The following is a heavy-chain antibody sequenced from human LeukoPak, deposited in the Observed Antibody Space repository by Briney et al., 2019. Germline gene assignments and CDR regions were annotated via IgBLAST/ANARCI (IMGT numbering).Heavy chain of an antibody. CDR2: ISGSGSSI. CDR1: GFTFSSYE. CDR3: ARGDFHYYYYMHV. Sequence: GGSLRLSCAASGFTFSSYEMNWVRQAPGKGLGWVSYISGSGSSINYADSVKGRFTISRDNAKNSLFLQMNSVRAEDTAVNYCARGDFHYYYYMHVWGKGTTVTVSS. D-gene: IGHD2/OR15-2a*01. J-gene: IGHJ6*03. V-gene: IGHV3-48*03.